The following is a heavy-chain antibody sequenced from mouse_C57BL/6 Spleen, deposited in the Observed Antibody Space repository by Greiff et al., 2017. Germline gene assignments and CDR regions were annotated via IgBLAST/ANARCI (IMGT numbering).Heavy chain of an antibody. CDR3: ARQLSYYSNYDGNFDY. CDR1: GYSFTGYY. D-gene: IGHD2-5*01. V-gene: IGHV1-42*01. J-gene: IGHJ2*01. CDR2: INPSTGGT. Sequence: EVKLMESGPELVKPGASVKISCKASGYSFTGYYMNWVKQSPEKSLEWIGEINPSTGGTTYNQKFKAKATLTVDKSSSTAYMQLKSLTSEDSAVYYCARQLSYYSNYDGNFDYWGQGTTLTVSS.